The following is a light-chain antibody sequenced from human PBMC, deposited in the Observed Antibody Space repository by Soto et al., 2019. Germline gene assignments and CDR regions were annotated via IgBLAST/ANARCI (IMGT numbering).Light chain of an antibody. CDR3: HQTYSTTFT. V-gene: IGKV1-39*01. Sequence: DIQMTQSPSSLSASIGDTVTITCRASQYIDTYLSWYLHKPGKAPQLLIYRASTLHTGVPSRFSGSRSGTAFTLTITSLHPADSATFYCHQTYSTTFTFGQGTRLEIK. CDR2: RAS. CDR1: QYIDTY. J-gene: IGKJ5*01.